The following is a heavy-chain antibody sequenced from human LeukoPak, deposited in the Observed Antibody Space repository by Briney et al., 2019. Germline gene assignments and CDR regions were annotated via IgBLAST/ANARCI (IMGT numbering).Heavy chain of an antibody. J-gene: IGHJ6*03. CDR1: GGSISSSSYY. Sequence: PSETLSLTCTVSGGSISSSSYYWGWIRQPPGKGLEWIGSIYYSGSTYYNPSLKSRVTISVDTSKNQFSLKLSSVTAADTAVYYCARHPEGDSNYYYHMDVWGKGTTVTVSS. CDR3: ARHPEGDSNYYYHMDV. V-gene: IGHV4-39*01. CDR2: IYYSGST. D-gene: IGHD3-16*01.